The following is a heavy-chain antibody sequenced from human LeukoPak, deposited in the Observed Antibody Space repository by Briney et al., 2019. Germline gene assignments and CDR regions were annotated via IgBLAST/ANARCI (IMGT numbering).Heavy chain of an antibody. D-gene: IGHD6-13*01. V-gene: IGHV3-7*01. CDR3: ARDPGIAAAGHYYYYGMDV. J-gene: IGHJ6*02. CDR2: IKQDGSEK. Sequence: GRSLRLSCAASGFTFSSYWMSWVRQAPGKGLEWVANIKQDGSEKYYVDSVKGRFTISRDNAKNSLYLQMNSLRAEDTAVYYCARDPGIAAAGHYYYYGMDVWGQGTTVTVSS. CDR1: GFTFSSYW.